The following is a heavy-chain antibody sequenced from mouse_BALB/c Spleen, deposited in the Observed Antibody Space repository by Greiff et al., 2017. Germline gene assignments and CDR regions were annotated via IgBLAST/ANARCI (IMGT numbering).Heavy chain of an antibody. J-gene: IGHJ2*01. D-gene: IGHD1-2*01. V-gene: IGHV1-87*01. Sequence: QVQLQQSGAELARPGASVKLSCKASGYTFTSYWMQWVKQRPGQGLEWIGAIYPGDGDTRYTQKFKGKATLTADKSSSTAYMQLSSLASEDSAVYYCARELRLYFDYWGQGTTLTVSS. CDR1: GYTFTSYW. CDR2: IYPGDGDT. CDR3: ARELRLYFDY.